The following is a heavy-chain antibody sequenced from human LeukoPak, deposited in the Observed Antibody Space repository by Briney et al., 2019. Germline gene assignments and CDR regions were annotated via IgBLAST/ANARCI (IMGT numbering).Heavy chain of an antibody. CDR3: ARVDGVSSTSFDGFDP. CDR2: INPNSGGT. J-gene: IGHJ5*02. D-gene: IGHD2-2*01. V-gene: IGHV1-2*02. CDR1: GHTFTGYY. Sequence: ASVKVSCKASGHTFTGYYMHWVRQAPGQGLEWMGWINPNSGGTNYAQKFQGRVTMTRDTSISTAYMELSRLRSDDTAVYYCARVDGVSSTSFDGFDPWGQGTLVTVSS.